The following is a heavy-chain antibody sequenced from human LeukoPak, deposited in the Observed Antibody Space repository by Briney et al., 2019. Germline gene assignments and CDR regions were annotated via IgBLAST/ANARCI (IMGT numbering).Heavy chain of an antibody. CDR3: ARVVRIGIAAAGTPLRY. CDR1: GYTFTSYD. J-gene: IGHJ4*02. Sequence: ASVKVSCKASGYTFTSYDINWVRQATGQGLEWMGWMNPNSGNTGYAQKFQGRVTMTRNTSISTAYMELSSLRSEDTAVYYCARVVRIGIAAAGTPLRYWGQGTLVTVSS. CDR2: MNPNSGNT. D-gene: IGHD6-13*01. V-gene: IGHV1-8*01.